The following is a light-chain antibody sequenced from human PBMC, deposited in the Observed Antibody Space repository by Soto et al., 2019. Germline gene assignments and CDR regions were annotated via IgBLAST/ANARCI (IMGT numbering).Light chain of an antibody. CDR2: DAS. V-gene: IGKV3-11*01. CDR3: QQRINWPLT. Sequence: EIVLTQSPATLSLSPGERATLSCRASQSVSSYLAWYQQKPGQAPRLLIYDASNRATGIPARFSGSGSGTDFTFTISSLEPEDFAVYYCQQRINWPLTFGGGTKVDIK. J-gene: IGKJ4*01. CDR1: QSVSSY.